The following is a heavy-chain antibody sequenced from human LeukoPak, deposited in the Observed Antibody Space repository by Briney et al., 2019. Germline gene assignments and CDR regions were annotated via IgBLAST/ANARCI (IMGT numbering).Heavy chain of an antibody. CDR1: GFTFSNYW. CDR3: ATSADSSGND. D-gene: IGHD3-22*01. CDR2: IKGDGSYK. V-gene: IGHV3-7*03. J-gene: IGHJ4*02. Sequence: PGGSLRLSCAASGFTFSNYWMSQVRQAPGKGLEWVANIKGDGSYKYYVDSVKGRFTISRDNAKSSVYLQMNTLRAEDTAVYYCATSADSSGNDWGQGTLVTVSS.